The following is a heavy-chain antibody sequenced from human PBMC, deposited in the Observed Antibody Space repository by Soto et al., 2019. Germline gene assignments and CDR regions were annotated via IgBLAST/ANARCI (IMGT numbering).Heavy chain of an antibody. CDR1: GFTFSSYG. V-gene: IGHV3-30*03. J-gene: IGHJ4*02. Sequence: SLRLSCAASGFTFSSYGMHWVSQAPGKGLEWVAVISYDGSNKYYADSVKGRFSISRDNSKNTLYLQMNSLRAEDTAVYYCATDPSVATTDSRFDYWGQGTLVTVSS. CDR2: ISYDGSNK. D-gene: IGHD5-12*01. CDR3: ATDPSVATTDSRFDY.